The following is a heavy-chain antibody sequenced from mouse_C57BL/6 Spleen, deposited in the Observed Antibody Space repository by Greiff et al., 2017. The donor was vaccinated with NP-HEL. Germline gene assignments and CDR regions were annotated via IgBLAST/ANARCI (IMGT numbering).Heavy chain of an antibody. J-gene: IGHJ2*01. Sequence: QVQLQQPGAELVMPGASVKLSCKASGYTFTSYWMHWVKQRPGQGLEWIGEIDPSGSYTNYNQTFKGKSTLSVDKSSSTAYMQLSSLTSEDSAVYYYERFGGYDSDYWGQGTTLTVSS. D-gene: IGHD2-2*01. CDR1: GYTFTSYW. V-gene: IGHV1-69*01. CDR2: IDPSGSYT. CDR3: ERFGGYDSDY.